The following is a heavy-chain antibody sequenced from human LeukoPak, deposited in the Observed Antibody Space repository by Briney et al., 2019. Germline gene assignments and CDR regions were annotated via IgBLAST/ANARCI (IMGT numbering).Heavy chain of an antibody. V-gene: IGHV3-30-3*01. CDR3: ARDMRVRGVNIYAMDD. CDR2: ISYDGSNK. Sequence: GGSLRLSCAASGFSSSSYAMHWVRQAPGKGLEWVAVISYDGSNKYYADSVKGRFTISRDNSKNTLYLQMNSLRAEDTAVYYCARDMRVRGVNIYAMDDWGQGTTDTVSS. D-gene: IGHD3-10*01. J-gene: IGHJ6*02. CDR1: GFSSSSYA.